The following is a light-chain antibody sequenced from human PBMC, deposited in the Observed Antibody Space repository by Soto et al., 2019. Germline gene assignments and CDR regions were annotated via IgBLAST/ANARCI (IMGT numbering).Light chain of an antibody. Sequence: QSVLTQPPSVSGATGERVTLSFTGSSSNIGAGYDVHWYQQLPGRAPKLLIYGNTNRPSGVPDRFSGSKSGTSASLAITGLQAEDEADYYCLSFDSSLSVVFGGGPKLTVL. V-gene: IGLV1-40*01. CDR1: SSNIGAGYD. CDR3: LSFDSSLSVV. J-gene: IGLJ2*01. CDR2: GNT.